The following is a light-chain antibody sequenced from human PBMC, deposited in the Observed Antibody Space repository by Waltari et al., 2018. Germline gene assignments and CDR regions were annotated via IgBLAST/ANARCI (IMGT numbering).Light chain of an antibody. CDR3: QNHERLPAM. V-gene: IGKV3-20*01. CDR2: AAS. Sequence: EIVLTQSPGTLSLSPGERATLSCRASQSISRYLAWYQQKPGQAPRLLIYAASSRATGIPDRVSGGGAGTDFSLTISRLEPEDFAVYYCQNHERLPAMFGQGTKVEIK. CDR1: QSISRY. J-gene: IGKJ1*01.